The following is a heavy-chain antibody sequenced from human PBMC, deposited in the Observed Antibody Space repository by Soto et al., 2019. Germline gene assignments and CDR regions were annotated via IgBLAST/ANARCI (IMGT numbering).Heavy chain of an antibody. CDR3: ASDNQYNCIPRATVFLGWFDP. CDR2: ISAYNGNT. V-gene: IGHV1-18*01. J-gene: IGHJ5*02. D-gene: IGHD1-20*01. Sequence: ASVKVSCKASGYTFTSYGISWVRQAPGQGLEWMGWISAYNGNTNYAQKLQGRVTMTTDTSTSTAYMELRSLRSDDTAVYYCASDNQYNCIPRATVFLGWFDPCGQGTLVTVSS. CDR1: GYTFTSYG.